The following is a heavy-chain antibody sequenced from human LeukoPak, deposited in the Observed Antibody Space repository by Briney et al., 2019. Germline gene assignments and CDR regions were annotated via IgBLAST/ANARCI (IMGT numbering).Heavy chain of an antibody. CDR3: ARGHEGGNYGGNSNWFDP. CDR1: GGSISSGDYY. D-gene: IGHD4-23*01. Sequence: PPQTLSLTCTVSGGSISSGDYYWSWIRQPAGKGLEWIGRVYICGFTNYNPSLKSRVTISVDTSRNQFSLKLSSVTAADTAVYYCARGHEGGNYGGNSNWFDPWGQGTLVTVSS. J-gene: IGHJ5*02. V-gene: IGHV4-61*02. CDR2: VYICGFT.